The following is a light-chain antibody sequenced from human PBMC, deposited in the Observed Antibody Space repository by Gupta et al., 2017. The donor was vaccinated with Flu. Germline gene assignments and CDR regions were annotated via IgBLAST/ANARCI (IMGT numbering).Light chain of an antibody. J-gene: IGKJ5*01. V-gene: IGKV2-28*01. Sequence: DIVMTQSPLSLPVPPGEPASISCRSSQSLLHSNGYNYLDWYLQKPGQSPQLLIYLGSNRASGVPDRFSGGGSGTDFTLKISRVEAEDVGVYYCRQALQTLGFGQGTRLEIK. CDR1: QSLLHSNGYNY. CDR3: RQALQTLG. CDR2: LGS.